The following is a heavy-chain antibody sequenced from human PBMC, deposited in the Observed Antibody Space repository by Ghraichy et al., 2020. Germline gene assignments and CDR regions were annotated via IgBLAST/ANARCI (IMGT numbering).Heavy chain of an antibody. CDR3: AKRSLTPTSWYSPFDY. J-gene: IGHJ4*02. D-gene: IGHD6-13*01. CDR1: GFTFSSYA. V-gene: IGHV3-23*01. Sequence: GGSLRLSCAASGFTFSSYAMSWVRQAPGEGLEWVSTISDSGGSTFYADSVKGRFTISRDNSRNTLYLQMNSLRAEDTAVYYCAKRSLTPTSWYSPFDYWGQGTLVTVSS. CDR2: ISDSGGST.